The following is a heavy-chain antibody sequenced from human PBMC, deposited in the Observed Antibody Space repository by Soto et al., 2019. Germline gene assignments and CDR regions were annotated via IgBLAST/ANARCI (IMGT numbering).Heavy chain of an antibody. CDR3: ARAVTWGLDV. CDR2: ISRSSTGI. D-gene: IGHD3-10*01. J-gene: IGHJ6*02. V-gene: IGHV3-48*02. CDR1: GFTFSLYS. Sequence: EVQLVESGGDLVQPGGSLRLSRAASGFTFSLYSMSWVHQAPGKGLEWVSYISRSSTGIHYADSVKGRFTISRDDATNSMHLQMNSLRDGDTAVYYCARAVTWGLDVWGQGTTVSISS.